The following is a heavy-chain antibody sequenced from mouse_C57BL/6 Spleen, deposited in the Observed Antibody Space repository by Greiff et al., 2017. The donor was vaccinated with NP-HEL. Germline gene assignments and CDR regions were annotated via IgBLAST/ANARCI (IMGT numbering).Heavy chain of an antibody. V-gene: IGHV5-4*01. CDR3: ARDRDYYDHDRGYFDY. Sequence: EVHLVESGGGLVKPGGSLKLSCAASGFTFSSYAMSWVRQTPEKRLEWVATISDGGSYTYYPDNVKGRFTISRDNAKNNLYLQMSHLKSEDTAMYYCARDRDYYDHDRGYFDYWGQGTTLTVSS. CDR1: GFTFSSYA. J-gene: IGHJ2*01. CDR2: ISDGGSYT. D-gene: IGHD2-4*01.